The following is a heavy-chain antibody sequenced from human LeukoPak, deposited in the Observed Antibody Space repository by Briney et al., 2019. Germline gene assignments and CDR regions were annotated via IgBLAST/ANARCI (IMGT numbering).Heavy chain of an antibody. CDR3: ARSDSSGWYVLY. D-gene: IGHD6-19*01. V-gene: IGHV1-46*01. CDR2: INPTDGYT. CDR1: GYTFTSYY. Sequence: GASVKVSCKASGYTFTSYYMHWVRQAPGQGLEWMGVINPTDGYTNYAEKFQGRVTMTRDMSTSTVYMEVSSLRSDDTAVYYCARSDSSGWYVLYWGQGTLVTVSS. J-gene: IGHJ4*02.